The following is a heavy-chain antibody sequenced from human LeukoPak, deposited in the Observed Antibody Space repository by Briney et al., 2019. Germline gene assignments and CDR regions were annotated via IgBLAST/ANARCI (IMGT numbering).Heavy chain of an antibody. J-gene: IGHJ4*02. D-gene: IGHD6-19*01. CDR2: ISSSSSAI. CDR1: GFTFSSYS. V-gene: IGHV3-48*01. Sequence: GGSLRLSCAASGFTFSSYSMTWVRQAPGKGLEWVSYISSSSSAIYYADSVKGRFTISRDNSKNTLYLQMNSLRAEDTAVYYCARDRLLHSGWNDYWGQGTLVTVPS. CDR3: ARDRLLHSGWNDY.